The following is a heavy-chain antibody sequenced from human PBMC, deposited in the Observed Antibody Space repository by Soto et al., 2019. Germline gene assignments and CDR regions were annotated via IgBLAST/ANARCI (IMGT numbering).Heavy chain of an antibody. V-gene: IGHV3-33*08. CDR3: ARGTGSSSWYNWFDP. Sequence: GGSLRLSCAASGFTFSSYGMHWVRQAPGKGLEWVAVIWYDGSNKYYADSVKGRFTISRDNSKNTLYLQMNSLRAEDTAVYYCARGTGSSSWYNWFDPWGQGTLVTVSS. CDR2: IWYDGSNK. D-gene: IGHD6-13*01. J-gene: IGHJ5*02. CDR1: GFTFSSYG.